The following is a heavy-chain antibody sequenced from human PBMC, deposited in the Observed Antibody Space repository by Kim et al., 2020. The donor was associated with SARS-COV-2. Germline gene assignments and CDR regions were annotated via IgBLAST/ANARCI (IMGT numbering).Heavy chain of an antibody. CDR2: IIPIFGTA. CDR3: ARGHYDFWSGLGRGGRWFDP. Sequence: SVKVSCKASGGTFSSYAISWVRQAPGQGLEWMGGIIPIFGTANYAQKFQGRVTITADESTSTAYMELSSLRSEDTAVYYCARGHYDFWSGLGRGGRWFDPWGQGTLVTVSS. V-gene: IGHV1-69*13. D-gene: IGHD3-3*01. CDR1: GGTFSSYA. J-gene: IGHJ5*02.